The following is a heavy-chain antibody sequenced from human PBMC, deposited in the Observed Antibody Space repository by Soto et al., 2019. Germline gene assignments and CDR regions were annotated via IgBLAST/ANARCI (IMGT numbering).Heavy chain of an antibody. J-gene: IGHJ4*02. CDR1: GYSFSNYW. D-gene: IGHD1-1*01. CDR2: IYPANSDV. V-gene: IGHV5-51*01. CDR3: ARHRRENGIYAQPLDY. Sequence: GESLKISGKASGYSFSNYWIGWVRQMPGQGPEWMGIIYPANSDVVNNPPLKSRVTISVDTSKNQFSLNLSPVAAADSAVYYCARHRRENGIYAQPLDYWGQGTPVTVSS.